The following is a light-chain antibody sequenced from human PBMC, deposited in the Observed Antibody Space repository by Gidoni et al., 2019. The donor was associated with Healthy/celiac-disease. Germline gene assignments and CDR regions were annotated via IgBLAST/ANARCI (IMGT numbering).Light chain of an antibody. CDR2: AAS. J-gene: IGKJ3*01. V-gene: IGKV1-39*01. CDR3: QQSYSTLLT. Sequence: DIQMTQSPSSLSASVGARVTITCRASQSISSYLNWYQQKPGKAPKLLSYAASSLQSGVPSRFSGSGSGTDFTLTISSLQPEDFATYDCQQSYSTLLTFGPGTKVDIK. CDR1: QSISSY.